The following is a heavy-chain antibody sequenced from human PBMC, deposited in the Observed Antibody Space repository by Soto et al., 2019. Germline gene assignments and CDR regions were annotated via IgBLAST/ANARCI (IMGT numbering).Heavy chain of an antibody. CDR2: VSSVGSNQ. CDR1: GFTFSTYS. V-gene: IGHV3-30-3*01. D-gene: IGHD3-10*02. Sequence: GGSLRLSCAASGFTFSTYSMHWVRQAPGKGLEWVAVVSSVGSNQYYADSVKGRFTISRDNSKNTLYLQMNSLRAEDTAVYYCAKDNDRGVINYFDYWGQGTLVTVSS. CDR3: AKDNDRGVINYFDY. J-gene: IGHJ4*02.